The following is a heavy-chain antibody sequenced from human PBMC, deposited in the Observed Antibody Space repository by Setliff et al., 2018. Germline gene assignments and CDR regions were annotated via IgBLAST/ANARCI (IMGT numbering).Heavy chain of an antibody. V-gene: IGHV4-4*07. J-gene: IGHJ6*03. CDR3: AREQWLDPPGYYYMDV. Sequence: SETLSLTCTVSGGSISNYYWSSIRQPAGKGLEWIGRIYTSGSTNYNPSLKSRVTMSVDTSKNQFSLKLHSVTAADMAVYYCAREQWLDPPGYYYMDVWAKGTTVTVS. D-gene: IGHD6-19*01. CDR2: IYTSGST. CDR1: GGSISNYY.